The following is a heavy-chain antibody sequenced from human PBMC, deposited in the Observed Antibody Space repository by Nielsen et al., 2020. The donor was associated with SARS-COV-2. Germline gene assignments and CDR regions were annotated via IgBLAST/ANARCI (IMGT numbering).Heavy chain of an antibody. CDR3: EGALDI. V-gene: IGHV3-48*03. CDR2: ISSDGDAS. CDR1: GFNFNSHE. Sequence: LKISCAASGFNFNSHEMSWVRQAPGKGLECISYISSDGDASYYADSVRGRFTISRDNAKNLLYLQMNSLRDEDTAIYYCEGALDIWGQGTKVTVSS. J-gene: IGHJ3*02.